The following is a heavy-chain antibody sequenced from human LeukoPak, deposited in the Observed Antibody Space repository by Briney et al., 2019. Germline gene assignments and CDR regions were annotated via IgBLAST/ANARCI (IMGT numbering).Heavy chain of an antibody. J-gene: IGHJ5*02. CDR3: ARRPQSDFWSGYPVNWFDP. V-gene: IGHV3-21*01. D-gene: IGHD3-3*01. CDR1: GFTFSSYS. CDR2: ISSSSSYI. Sequence: GGSLRLSCAASGFTFSSYSMNWVRQAPGKGLEWVSSISSSSSYIYYADSVKGRFTISRDNAKNSLYLQMNSLRAEDTAVYYCARRPQSDFWSGYPVNWFDPWGQGTLVTVSS.